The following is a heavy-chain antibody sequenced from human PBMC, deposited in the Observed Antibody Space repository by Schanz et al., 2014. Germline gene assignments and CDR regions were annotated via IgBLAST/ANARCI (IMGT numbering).Heavy chain of an antibody. CDR3: ARDKGGYYPFDY. J-gene: IGHJ4*02. Sequence: QVQLVESGGGLVKPGGSLRLSCSASGFTFSDYFMTWIRQAPGKGLEWLSYISSSGTSTYYADSVKGRFTISRDNAKNSLYLQMNSLTADDTAVYYCARDKGGYYPFDYWGRGTLVTVSS. CDR2: ISSSGTST. CDR1: GFTFSDYF. D-gene: IGHD3-3*01. V-gene: IGHV3-11*04.